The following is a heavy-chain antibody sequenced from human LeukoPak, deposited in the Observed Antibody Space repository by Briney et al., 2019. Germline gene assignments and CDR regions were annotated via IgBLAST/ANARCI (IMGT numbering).Heavy chain of an antibody. D-gene: IGHD2-8*01. Sequence: GASEKVSCKASGYTFTSYDINWVRQATGQGLEWMGWMNPNSGNTGYAQKFQGRVTMTRDTSTSTVYMELSSLRSEDTAVYYCARTDCTNGVCYIPYFDYWGQGTLVTVSS. CDR3: ARTDCTNGVCYIPYFDY. CDR1: GYTFTSYD. J-gene: IGHJ4*02. CDR2: MNPNSGNT. V-gene: IGHV1-8*01.